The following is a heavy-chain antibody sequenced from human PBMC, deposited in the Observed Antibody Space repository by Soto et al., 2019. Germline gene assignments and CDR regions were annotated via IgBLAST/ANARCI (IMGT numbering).Heavy chain of an antibody. J-gene: IGHJ4*02. CDR2: MSYDGSDT. D-gene: IGHD3-10*02. CDR3: TIVRVADSALDH. CDR1: GFTFSDYY. Sequence: GGPLRLSCAASGFTFSDYYMSWIRQTPGKGLEWVAFMSYDGSDTFYADSVKGRFTISRDNSKNTLFLHMSNLRAEDTAMYYCTIVRVADSALDHWGQGTLVTVSS. V-gene: IGHV3-30*02.